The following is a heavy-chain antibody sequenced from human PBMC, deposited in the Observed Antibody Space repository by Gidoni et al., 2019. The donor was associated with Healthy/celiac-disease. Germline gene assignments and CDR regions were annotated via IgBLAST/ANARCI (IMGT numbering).Heavy chain of an antibody. Sequence: QVQLVQSGAEVNKPGSSVKVACRSSGGTFSSYAISRVRPAPGQGREWMGGIIPFCGTANYAQKCQGRGTITADESTSTAYMELSSLRSEDTAVYYCARAVDGTADRYFDLWGRGTLVTVSS. CDR1: GGTFSSYA. V-gene: IGHV1-69*01. CDR3: ARAVDGTADRYFDL. D-gene: IGHD1-1*01. J-gene: IGHJ2*01. CDR2: IIPFCGTA.